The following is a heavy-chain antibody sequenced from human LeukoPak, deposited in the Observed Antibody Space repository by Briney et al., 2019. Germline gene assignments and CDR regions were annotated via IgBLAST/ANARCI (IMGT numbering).Heavy chain of an antibody. J-gene: IGHJ4*02. CDR1: GFTFSSYG. CDR2: IWYDGSNK. V-gene: IGHV3-33*01. CDR3: ASDSSYSSGWRDFDY. D-gene: IGHD6-19*01. Sequence: QPGRSPRLSCAASGFTFSSYGMHWVRQAPGKGLEWVAVIWYDGSNKYYADSVKGRFTISRDNSKNTLYLQMNSLRAEDTAVYYCASDSSYSSGWRDFDYWGQGTLVTVSS.